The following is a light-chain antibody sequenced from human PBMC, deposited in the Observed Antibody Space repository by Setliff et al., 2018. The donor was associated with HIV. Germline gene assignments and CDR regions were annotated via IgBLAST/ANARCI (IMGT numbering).Light chain of an antibody. CDR2: DVT. CDR3: CSYAGAYSFGV. Sequence: QSALAQPRSVSGSPGRSVTISCTGTSNDVGPYNYVFWYQQHPGKAPKLLIFDVTTRPSGVPDRFSGSKSGNTASLTISGLQAEDEADYYCCSYAGAYSFGVFGTGTKVTVL. CDR1: SNDVGPYNY. J-gene: IGLJ1*01. V-gene: IGLV2-11*01.